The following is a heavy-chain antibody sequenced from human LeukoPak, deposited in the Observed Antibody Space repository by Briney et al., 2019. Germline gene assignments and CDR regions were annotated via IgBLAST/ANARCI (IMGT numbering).Heavy chain of an antibody. Sequence: SETLSLTCAVYGGSFSGYYWSWIRQPPGKGLEWIGEINHSGSTNYNPSLKSRVTISVDTSKNQFSLKLSSVTAADTAVYYCARVRRRDYDFWSGSMTRNYYYYYYMDVWGKGTTVTVSS. J-gene: IGHJ6*03. CDR2: INHSGST. CDR3: ARVRRRDYDFWSGSMTRNYYYYYYMDV. D-gene: IGHD3-3*01. CDR1: GGSFSGYY. V-gene: IGHV4-34*01.